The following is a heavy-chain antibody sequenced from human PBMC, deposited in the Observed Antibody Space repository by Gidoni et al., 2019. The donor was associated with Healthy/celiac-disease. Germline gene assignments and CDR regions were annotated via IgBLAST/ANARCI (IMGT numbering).Heavy chain of an antibody. CDR2: INHSGST. V-gene: IGHV4-34*01. J-gene: IGHJ5*02. CDR3: ARGLTRIAVAGTMWCDP. Sequence: QVQLQQWGAGLLKPLETLSLTCAVSGGSFRGYYWSWIRQPPGKGLEWVGEINHSGSTNYNPSLKSRVTISVDTSKNQFSLKLSSVTAADTAVYYCARGLTRIAVAGTMWCDPWGQGTLVTVSS. CDR1: GGSFRGYY. D-gene: IGHD6-19*01.